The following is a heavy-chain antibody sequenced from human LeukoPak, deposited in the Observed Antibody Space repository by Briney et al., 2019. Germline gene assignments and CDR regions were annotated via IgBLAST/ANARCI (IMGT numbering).Heavy chain of an antibody. V-gene: IGHV3-7*03. CDR1: GFTFSSYW. CDR3: AKDSTAAGTDYFDY. D-gene: IGHD6-13*01. Sequence: GGSLRLSCAASGFTFSSYWMSWVRQAPGKGLEWVANIKQDGSEKYYVDSVKGRFTISRDNAKNSLYLQMNSLRAEDTAVYYCAKDSTAAGTDYFDYWGQGTLVTVSS. CDR2: IKQDGSEK. J-gene: IGHJ4*02.